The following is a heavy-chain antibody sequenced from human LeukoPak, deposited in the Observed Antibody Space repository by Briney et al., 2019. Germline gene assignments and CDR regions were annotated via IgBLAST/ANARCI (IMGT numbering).Heavy chain of an antibody. CDR2: IRYDGSNK. D-gene: IGHD5-18*01. V-gene: IGHV3-30*02. J-gene: IGHJ6*03. CDR3: AKDKDTAMVTSYYYMDV. Sequence: GGSLRLSCAASGFTFSSYGMHWVRQAPGKGLEWVAFIRYDGSNKYYADSVKGRFTISRDNSKNTLYLQMNSLRAEGTAVYYCAKDKDTAMVTSYYYMDVWGKGTTVTISS. CDR1: GFTFSSYG.